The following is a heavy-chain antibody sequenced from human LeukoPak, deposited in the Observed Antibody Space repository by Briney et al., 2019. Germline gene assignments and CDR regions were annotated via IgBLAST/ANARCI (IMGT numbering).Heavy chain of an antibody. D-gene: IGHD6-19*01. V-gene: IGHV3-23*01. Sequence: GGSLRLSCAASAFTFSSYAMSWVRQAPGKGLEWVSAISGSGGSASYADSVRGRFTISRDNSKNTLFLQMTSLRAEDTAVYYCGKSHSSAHYDFDYWGRGTLVTVSS. CDR1: AFTFSSYA. CDR3: GKSHSSAHYDFDY. J-gene: IGHJ4*02. CDR2: ISGSGGSA.